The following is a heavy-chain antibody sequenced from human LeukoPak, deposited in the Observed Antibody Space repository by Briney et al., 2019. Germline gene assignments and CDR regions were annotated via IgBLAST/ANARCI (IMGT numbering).Heavy chain of an antibody. J-gene: IGHJ6*02. V-gene: IGHV1-18*01. D-gene: IGHD1-26*01. Sequence: ASVTVSCKASGYTFTNYGISWVRQASGQGLEWMGWVSAYNGNTKYAQKFQSRVTMTTDTSTNTVNMELRSLRSDDTAVFYCARSGSHNYYYYGMDVWGQGTTVIVSS. CDR1: GYTFTNYG. CDR3: ARSGSHNYYYYGMDV. CDR2: VSAYNGNT.